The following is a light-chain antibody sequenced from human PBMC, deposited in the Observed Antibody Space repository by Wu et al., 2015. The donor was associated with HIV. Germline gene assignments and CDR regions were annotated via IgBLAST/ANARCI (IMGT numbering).Light chain of an antibody. Sequence: EIVLTQSPATLSLSPGERATLSCRASQSVSNYLAWYQQKLGQAPRLLIHGASNRATGIPARFSGTGSGTDFTLTISSLEPDDFAVYYCQQRNIWPLTFGQGTRLEIK. V-gene: IGKV3-11*01. CDR2: GAS. CDR3: QQRNIWPLT. CDR1: QSVSNY. J-gene: IGKJ5*01.